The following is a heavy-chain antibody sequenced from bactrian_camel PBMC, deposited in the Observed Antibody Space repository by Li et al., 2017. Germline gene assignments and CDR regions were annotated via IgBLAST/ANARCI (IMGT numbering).Heavy chain of an antibody. D-gene: IGHD3*01. J-gene: IGHJ4*01. CDR3: AADWTDDRGYCIGVPASADSGH. CDR1: GYRSGINC. CDR2: IFPADSST. V-gene: IGHV3S54*01. Sequence: HVQLVESGGGSVQAGGSLRLSCTAFGYRSGINCMGWFRQAHGKEREGVASIFPADSSTVYADSVKGRFSISLDSAKNTVYLEMNSLKVEDTAMYYCAADWTDDRGYCIGVPASADSGHRGQGTQVTVS.